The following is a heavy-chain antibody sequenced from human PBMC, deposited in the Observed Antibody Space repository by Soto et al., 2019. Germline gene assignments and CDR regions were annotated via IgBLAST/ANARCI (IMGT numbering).Heavy chain of an antibody. CDR2: INPNTGT. D-gene: IGHD2-8*02. CDR1: GFPFTRYH. CDR3: AREAEEYSGADY. Sequence: ASVKVSCKASGFPFTRYHLHWLRQAPGQGLEWLGVINPNTGTTYAQRFQGRVTMTRDTSTSTVYMDLSGLRSDDTAVYYCAREAEEYSGADYWGPGSLVAVSS. V-gene: IGHV1-46*03. J-gene: IGHJ4*02.